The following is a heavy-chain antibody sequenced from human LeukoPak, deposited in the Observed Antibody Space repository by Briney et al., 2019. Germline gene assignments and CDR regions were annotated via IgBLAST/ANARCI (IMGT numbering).Heavy chain of an antibody. D-gene: IGHD2-15*01. CDR3: ARPTSSGGRPLIGWFDP. CDR1: GDSVSSNRAA. Sequence: SQTLSLACAISGDSVSSNRAAWNWIRQSPSRGLEWLGRTYYRSRWYNDYAVSVKSRISINPDTSKNQFSLQLNSVTPEDTAVYYCARPTSSGGRPLIGWFDPWGQGTLVTVSS. CDR2: TYYRSRWYN. V-gene: IGHV6-1*01. J-gene: IGHJ5*02.